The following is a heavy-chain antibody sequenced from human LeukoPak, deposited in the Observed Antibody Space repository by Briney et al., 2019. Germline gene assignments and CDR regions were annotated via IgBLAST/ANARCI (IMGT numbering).Heavy chain of an antibody. V-gene: IGHV1-2*02. J-gene: IGHJ4*02. Sequence: ASVKVSCKTSGYIFTGYYIHWLRQAPGQGLEWMAWINPNGGGTGYSQKFQGRVTMTRDTSISTTYMELSRLRSDDTAVYYCARDLGISGWYAPPLGYFDYWGQGTLVTVSS. D-gene: IGHD6-19*01. CDR2: INPNGGGT. CDR1: GYIFTGYY. CDR3: ARDLGISGWYAPPLGYFDY.